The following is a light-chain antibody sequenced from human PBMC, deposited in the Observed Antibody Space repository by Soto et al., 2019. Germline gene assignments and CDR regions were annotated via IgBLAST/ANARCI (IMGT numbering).Light chain of an antibody. V-gene: IGLV2-14*01. CDR1: SSDVGGYNQ. CDR2: DVS. CDR3: SSYTTSRTLL. Sequence: LTQPASVSGSPGQSITISCTATSSDVGGYNQVSWYQQHPGKAPKLMIYDVSNRPSGVSNRFSGSKSGNTASLTISGLQAEDEADYYCSSYTTSRTLLFGGGTKLTVL. J-gene: IGLJ2*01.